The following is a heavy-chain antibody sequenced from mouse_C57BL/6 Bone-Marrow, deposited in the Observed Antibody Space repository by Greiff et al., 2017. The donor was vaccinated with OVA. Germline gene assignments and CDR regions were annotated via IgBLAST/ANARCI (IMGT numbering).Heavy chain of an antibody. V-gene: IGHV5-15*01. CDR3: ARSPWFAY. J-gene: IGHJ3*01. Sequence: EVHLVESGGGLVQPGGSLKLSCAASGFTFSDYGMAWVRQAPRKGPEWVAFISNLAYSIYYADTVTGRFTISRENAKNTLYLEMSSLRSEDTAMYYCARSPWFAYWGQGTLVTVSA. CDR1: GFTFSDYG. CDR2: ISNLAYSI.